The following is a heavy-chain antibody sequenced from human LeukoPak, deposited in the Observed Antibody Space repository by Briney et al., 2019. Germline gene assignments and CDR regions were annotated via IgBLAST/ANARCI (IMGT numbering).Heavy chain of an antibody. Sequence: GSLRLSCAASGFTFSSYAMHWVRQAPGKGLEWIGEINHSGSTNYNPSLKSRVIISVDTSKNQFSLNLSSVTAADTAVYYCARELKGRGYNYGGLYHYYMDVWGKGTTVTVSS. CDR1: GFTFSSYA. D-gene: IGHD5-18*01. CDR3: ARELKGRGYNYGGLYHYYMDV. J-gene: IGHJ6*03. V-gene: IGHV4-34*01. CDR2: INHSGST.